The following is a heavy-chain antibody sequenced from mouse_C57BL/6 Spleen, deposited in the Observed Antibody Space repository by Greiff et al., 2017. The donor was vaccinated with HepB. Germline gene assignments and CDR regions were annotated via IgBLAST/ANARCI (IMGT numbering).Heavy chain of an antibody. CDR3: ARHGPYYFDY. J-gene: IGHJ2*01. CDR1: GFTFSDYG. V-gene: IGHV5-17*01. Sequence: DVMLVESGGGLVKPGGSLKLSCAASGFTFSDYGMHWVRQAPEKGLEWVAYISSGSSTIYYADTVKGRFTISRDNAKNTLFLQMTSLRSEDTGMYYCARHGPYYFDYWGQGTTLTVSS. CDR2: ISSGSSTI. D-gene: IGHD3-1*01.